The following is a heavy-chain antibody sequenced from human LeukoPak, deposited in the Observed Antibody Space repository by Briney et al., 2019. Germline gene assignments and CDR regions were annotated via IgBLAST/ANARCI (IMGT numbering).Heavy chain of an antibody. V-gene: IGHV1-69*06. CDR2: IIPIFGTA. CDR1: GGTFSSYA. Sequence: SVKVSCKASGGTFSSYAISWVRQAPGQGLEWMGGIIPIFGTANYAQKFQGRVTITADKSTSTAYMELSSLRSEDTAVYYCARVAYSSGWYDLHYYMDVWGKGTTVTVSS. D-gene: IGHD6-19*01. CDR3: ARVAYSSGWYDLHYYMDV. J-gene: IGHJ6*03.